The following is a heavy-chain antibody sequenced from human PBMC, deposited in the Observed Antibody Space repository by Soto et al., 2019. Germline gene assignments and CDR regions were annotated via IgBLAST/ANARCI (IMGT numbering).Heavy chain of an antibody. CDR3: AREFCSGGNCYTYYFDP. V-gene: IGHV3-74*01. CDR1: GLTFNRYW. CDR2: INTDGSNT. J-gene: IGHJ5*02. D-gene: IGHD2-15*01. Sequence: GGSLRLSCAASGLTFNRYWMHWVRHAPGKGLVWVSHINTDGSNTNYADSVKGRFTISRDNAKSTLFLQMNSLRDEDTAVYYCAREFCSGGNCYTYYFDPWGQGIPVTVSS.